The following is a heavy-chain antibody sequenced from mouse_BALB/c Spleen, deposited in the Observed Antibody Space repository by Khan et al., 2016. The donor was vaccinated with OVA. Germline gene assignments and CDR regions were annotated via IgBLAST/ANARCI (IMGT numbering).Heavy chain of an antibody. CDR2: INPRSGYT. V-gene: IGHV1-4*01. D-gene: IGHD1-1*01. J-gene: IGHJ4*01. CDR3: ARRTTVYTMDY. CDR1: GYTFTSNT. Sequence: QVQLKQSGAELARPVASVKMSCKASGYTFTSNTMHWVKQRPGQGLEWIGYINPRSGYTNYNQNLKDKATLTADKSFSTAYMQLSSLTSRDSAVYYCARRTTVYTMDYWGQGTSVTVSS.